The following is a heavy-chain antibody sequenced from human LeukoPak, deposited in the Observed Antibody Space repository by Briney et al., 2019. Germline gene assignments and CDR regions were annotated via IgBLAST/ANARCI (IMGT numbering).Heavy chain of an antibody. Sequence: GGSLRLSCTASGFTFGDYAMSWFRQAPGKGLEWVGFIRSKAYGGTTEYAASVKGRFTISRDDSKSIAYLQMNSLKTEDTAVYYCTREEDVVVPAAMQPDYWGQGTLVTVSS. CDR2: IRSKAYGGTT. V-gene: IGHV3-49*03. D-gene: IGHD2-2*01. CDR3: TREEDVVVPAAMQPDY. CDR1: GFTFGDYA. J-gene: IGHJ4*02.